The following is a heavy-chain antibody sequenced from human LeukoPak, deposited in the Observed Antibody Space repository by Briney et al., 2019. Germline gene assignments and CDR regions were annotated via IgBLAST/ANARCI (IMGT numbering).Heavy chain of an antibody. Sequence: SETLSLTCAVYGGSFSGYYWSWIRQPPGKGLEWIGEINHSGSTNYNPSLKSRVTISVDTSKNQFSLKLSSVTAADTAVYYCARGSYDSSGYYSGAGARADYWGQGTLVTVSS. CDR1: GGSFSGYY. CDR3: ARGSYDSSGYYSGAGARADY. D-gene: IGHD3-22*01. CDR2: INHSGST. V-gene: IGHV4-34*01. J-gene: IGHJ4*02.